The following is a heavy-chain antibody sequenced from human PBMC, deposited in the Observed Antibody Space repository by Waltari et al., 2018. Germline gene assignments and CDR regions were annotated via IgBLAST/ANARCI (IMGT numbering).Heavy chain of an antibody. CDR2: IIPFFGTA. Sequence: QVQLVQSGAEVKKPGSSVKVSCKASGGTFSSYAISWVRQAPGQGLEWMGGIIPFFGTANYAQKFQGRVRITADESTSTAYMELSSLRSEDTAVYYCARDPLMVQGEGAFDIWGQGTMVTVSS. CDR1: GGTFSSYA. D-gene: IGHD3-10*01. V-gene: IGHV1-69*01. CDR3: ARDPLMVQGEGAFDI. J-gene: IGHJ3*02.